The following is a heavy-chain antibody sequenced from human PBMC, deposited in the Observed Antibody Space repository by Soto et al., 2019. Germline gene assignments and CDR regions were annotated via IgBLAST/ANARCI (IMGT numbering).Heavy chain of an antibody. Sequence: GGSLRLSCAASGFTFSSYGMHWVRQAPGKGLEWVAVIWYDGSNKYYADSVKGRFTISRDNSKNTLYLQMNSLRAEDTAVYYCARESKRRYYGSGSYYNLDYWGQGTLVTVSS. CDR3: ARESKRRYYGSGSYYNLDY. D-gene: IGHD3-10*01. CDR2: IWYDGSNK. J-gene: IGHJ4*02. V-gene: IGHV3-33*01. CDR1: GFTFSSYG.